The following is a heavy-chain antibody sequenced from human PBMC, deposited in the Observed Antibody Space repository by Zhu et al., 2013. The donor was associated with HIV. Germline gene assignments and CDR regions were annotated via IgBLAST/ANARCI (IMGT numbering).Heavy chain of an antibody. D-gene: IGHD3-10*01. CDR3: ARSRYYYATGNWFDP. CDR2: IIPIFGTA. J-gene: IGHJ5*02. V-gene: IGHV1-69*06. CDR1: GYTFTNYG. Sequence: QVHLVQSGAEVKKPGASVKVSCKTSGYTFTNYGISWVRQAPGQGLEWMGGIIPIFGTANYAQKFQGRVTITADKSTSTAYMELSSLRSEDTAVYYCARSRYYYATGNWFDPWGQGTLVTVSS.